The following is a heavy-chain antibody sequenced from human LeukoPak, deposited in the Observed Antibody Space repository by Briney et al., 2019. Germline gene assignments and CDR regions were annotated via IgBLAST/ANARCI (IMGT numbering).Heavy chain of an antibody. CDR3: ARAGNNWSFDY. CDR2: IYYRGNT. V-gene: IGHV4-59*02. J-gene: IGHJ4*02. D-gene: IGHD1-1*01. CDR1: GDSVSIYY. Sequence: KPSETLSLACTVYGDSVSIYYWSWLRQPPGKGLEWIGYIYYRGNTNYNPSLKRRVTMAVDTTKNQFSLKVSSVTAADTAVYYCARAGNNWSFDYWGQGTLVTVSS.